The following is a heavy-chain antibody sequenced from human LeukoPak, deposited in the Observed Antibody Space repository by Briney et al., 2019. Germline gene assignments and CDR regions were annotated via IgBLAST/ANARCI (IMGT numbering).Heavy chain of an antibody. CDR3: ARSPYDFWSAYLHYFDY. CDR2: IKEDGSEI. Sequence: GGSLRLSCAASGFTFSSYWMTWVRQAPGKGLEWVANIKEDGSEIYYVDSVKGRFTISRDNAKNSLYLQLNSLRAEDTAVYSCARSPYDFWSAYLHYFDYWGQGTPVAVSS. J-gene: IGHJ4*02. CDR1: GFTFSSYW. D-gene: IGHD3-3*01. V-gene: IGHV3-7*01.